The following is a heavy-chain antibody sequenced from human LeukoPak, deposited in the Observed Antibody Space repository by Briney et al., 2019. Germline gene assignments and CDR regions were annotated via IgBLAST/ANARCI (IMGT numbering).Heavy chain of an antibody. J-gene: IGHJ4*02. D-gene: IGHD4-17*01. CDR1: GFTFSDHY. V-gene: IGHV3-72*01. CDR2: SRNKPNSYTT. CDR3: TRDLLLTTVDY. Sequence: GGSLRLSCAASGFTFSDHYVDWVRQAPGKGLEWVGRSRNKPNSYTTLYAASVKGRFTISRDDSKNSVYLQMSSLKTEDTAVYYCTRDLLLTTVDYWGQGTLVTVSS.